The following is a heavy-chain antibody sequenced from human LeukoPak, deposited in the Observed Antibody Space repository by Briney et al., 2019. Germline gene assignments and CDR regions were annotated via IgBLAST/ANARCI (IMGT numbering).Heavy chain of an antibody. J-gene: IGHJ4*02. Sequence: GGSLRLSCAASGFTVSSNDMSWVRQAPGKGLEWVSVIYSGGSTYYADSVKGRFTISRDNSKNTLYLQMNSLRAEDTAVYYCAKGDSSGYYPYYFDYWGQGTLVTVSS. CDR2: IYSGGST. D-gene: IGHD3-22*01. CDR1: GFTVSSND. CDR3: AKGDSSGYYPYYFDY. V-gene: IGHV3-66*01.